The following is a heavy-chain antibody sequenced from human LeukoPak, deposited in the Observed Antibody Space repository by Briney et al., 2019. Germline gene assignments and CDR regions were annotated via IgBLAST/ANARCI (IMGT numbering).Heavy chain of an antibody. Sequence: GGYLRLSCAASGFTFNSYGMHSVRQAPGKGLEWMAFIQFDGSNEYFGDSVKGRFTIPGDNFKNTLYLQMNSLRAEDTTVYYCARDRGGYSYGELDYWGQGTLVTVSS. V-gene: IGHV3-30*02. D-gene: IGHD5-18*01. CDR2: IQFDGSNE. CDR1: GFTFNSYG. J-gene: IGHJ4*02. CDR3: ARDRGGYSYGELDY.